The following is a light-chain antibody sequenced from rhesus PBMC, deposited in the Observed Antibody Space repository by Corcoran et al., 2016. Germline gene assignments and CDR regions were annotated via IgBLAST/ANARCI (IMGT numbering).Light chain of an antibody. V-gene: IGKV1-25*01. CDR3: AQDNSYPRT. Sequence: DIQMTQSPSSLSASVRDTFTITCQASQGISMYLAWYQPKPGEGPKLLIYDASTLQSGVPSRLRGSGSGTEVPLANSIRQPEDFATYYYAQDNSYPRTCGQGTKVEI. J-gene: IGKJ1*01. CDR1: QGISMY. CDR2: DAS.